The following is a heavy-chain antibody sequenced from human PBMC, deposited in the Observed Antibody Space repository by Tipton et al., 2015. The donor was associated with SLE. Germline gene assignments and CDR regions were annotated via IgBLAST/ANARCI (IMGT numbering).Heavy chain of an antibody. D-gene: IGHD1-1*01. CDR1: GGSLTRSRYY. J-gene: IGHJ4*02. CDR2: VYYSGGT. CDR3: ARALWKGGDY. Sequence: TLSLTCTVSGGSLTRSRYYWGWIRQPPGKGLEWIGNVYYSGGTYYNASLKSRVTISLDTSRNQFSLKLNSVTAADTAVYYCARALWKGGDYWGQGTLVTVSS. V-gene: IGHV4-39*07.